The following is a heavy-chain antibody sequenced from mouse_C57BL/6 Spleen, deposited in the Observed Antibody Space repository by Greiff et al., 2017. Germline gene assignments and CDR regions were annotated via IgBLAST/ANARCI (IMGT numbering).Heavy chain of an antibody. CDR1: GYTFTDYE. CDR3: TRTEATYDYAMDY. CDR2: IDPDTGGT. V-gene: IGHV1-15*01. Sequence: QVQLKESGAELVRPGASVTLSCKASGYTFTDYEMHWVKQTPVHGLEWIGAIDPDTGGTAYNQKFKGKATLTADKSSSTAYMELRSLTSEDSAVYYCTRTEATYDYAMDYWGQGTSVTVSS. J-gene: IGHJ4*01. D-gene: IGHD2-3*01.